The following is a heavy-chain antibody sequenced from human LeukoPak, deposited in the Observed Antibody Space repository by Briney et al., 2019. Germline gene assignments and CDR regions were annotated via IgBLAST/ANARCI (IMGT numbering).Heavy chain of an antibody. Sequence: PSETLSLTCTVSGGSISSYYWSWIRQPPGKGLEWIGYIYYSGSTNYNPSLKSRVTISVDTSKNQFSLKLSSVTAADTAVYYCARAPGNGDWTDLFDYWGQGTLVTVSS. CDR3: ARAPGNGDWTDLFDY. CDR1: GGSISSYY. V-gene: IGHV4-59*01. CDR2: IYYSGST. D-gene: IGHD4-17*01. J-gene: IGHJ4*02.